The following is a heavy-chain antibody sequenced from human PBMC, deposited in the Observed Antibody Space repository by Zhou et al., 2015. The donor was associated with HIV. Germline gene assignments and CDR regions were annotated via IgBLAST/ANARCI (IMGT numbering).Heavy chain of an antibody. CDR1: GYTFTSYG. CDR2: ISAYNGNT. CDR3: ARERIVVVPAAIPERRYYYYGMDV. D-gene: IGHD2-2*01. V-gene: IGHV1-18*01. Sequence: QVQLVQSGAEVKKPGASVKVSCKASGYTFTSYGISWVRQAPGQGLEWMGWISAYNGNTNYAQKLQGRVTMTTDTSTSTAYMELRSLRSDDTAVYYCARERIVVVPAAIPERRYYYYGMDVWGQGTTVTVSS. J-gene: IGHJ6*02.